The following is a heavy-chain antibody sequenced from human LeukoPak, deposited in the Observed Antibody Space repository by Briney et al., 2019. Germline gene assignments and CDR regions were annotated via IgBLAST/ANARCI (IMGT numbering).Heavy chain of an antibody. CDR2: IYYSGST. Sequence: SETLSLTCTVSGGSISSSSYYWGWIRQPPGKGLEWIGYIYYSGSTYYNPSLKSRVTISVDTSKNQFSLKLSSVTAADTAVYYCARGSDGYNYGTAFDIWGQGTMVTVSS. CDR1: GGSISSSSYY. V-gene: IGHV4-31*03. D-gene: IGHD5-24*01. J-gene: IGHJ3*02. CDR3: ARGSDGYNYGTAFDI.